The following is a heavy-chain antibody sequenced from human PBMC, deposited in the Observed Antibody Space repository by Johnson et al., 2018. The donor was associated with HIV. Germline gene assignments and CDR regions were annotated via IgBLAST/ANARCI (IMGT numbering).Heavy chain of an antibody. D-gene: IGHD1-1*01. V-gene: IGHV3-23*04. CDR2: ISGNGANT. CDR1: GFTFSSYA. J-gene: IGHJ3*02. CDR3: ATQYNYRQPFDI. Sequence: MQLVESGGGLVQPGGSLRLSCAASGFTFSSYALSWVRQAPGKGLEWVSVISGNGANTYYADSVKGRFTISRDNSKNTLYLQMNSLRAEDTAVYYCATQYNYRQPFDIWGQGTMVTVSS.